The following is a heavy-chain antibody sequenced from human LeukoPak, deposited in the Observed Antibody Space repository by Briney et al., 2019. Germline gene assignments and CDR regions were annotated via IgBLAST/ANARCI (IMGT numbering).Heavy chain of an antibody. CDR3: AKFGVGGVDY. J-gene: IGHJ4*02. V-gene: IGHV3-48*04. Sequence: LSGGSLRLSCAASGFTFSSYAMSWVRQAPGKGLEWVSYISSSGTTTYYADSVKGRFTISRDNAKHSLYLQMNSLRAEDTAVYYCAKFGVGGVDYWGQGTLVTVSS. CDR2: ISSSGTTT. D-gene: IGHD3-16*01. CDR1: GFTFSSYA.